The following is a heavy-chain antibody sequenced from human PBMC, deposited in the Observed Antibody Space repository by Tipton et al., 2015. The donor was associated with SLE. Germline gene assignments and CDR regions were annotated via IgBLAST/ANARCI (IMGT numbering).Heavy chain of an antibody. D-gene: IGHD4-23*01. CDR1: GGSISSHY. CDR2: IYYSGST. V-gene: IGHV4-59*11. CDR3: ARDTVGWYSGAFDI. J-gene: IGHJ3*02. Sequence: GLVKPSETLSLTCTVSGGSISSHYWSWIRQPPGKGLEWIGYIYYSGSTNYNPSLKSRVTISVDTSKNQFSLKLSSVTAADTAVYYCARDTVGWYSGAFDIWGQGTTVTVPS.